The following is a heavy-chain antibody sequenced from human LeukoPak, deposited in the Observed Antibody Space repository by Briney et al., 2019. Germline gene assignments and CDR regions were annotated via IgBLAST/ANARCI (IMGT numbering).Heavy chain of an antibody. CDR2: IYYSGST. D-gene: IGHD1-26*01. V-gene: IGHV4-59*01. Sequence: SETLSLTCTVSGGSISSYYWSWIRQPPGKGLEWIGYIYYSGSTSYNPSLKSRVTISVDTSKNHFSLKLSSVTAADTAVYYCARYSGSYPHDAFDIRGQGKMVTVSS. CDR1: GGSISSYY. J-gene: IGHJ3*02. CDR3: ARYSGSYPHDAFDI.